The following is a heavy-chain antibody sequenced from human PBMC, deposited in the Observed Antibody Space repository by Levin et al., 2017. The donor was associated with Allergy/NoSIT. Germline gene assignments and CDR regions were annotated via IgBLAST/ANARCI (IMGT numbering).Heavy chain of an antibody. V-gene: IGHV3-11*01. J-gene: IGHJ6*02. CDR2: ISSSGSTI. Sequence: GESLKISCAASGFTFSDYYMSWIRQAPGKGLEWVSYISSSGSTIYYADSVKGRFTISRDNAKNSLYLQMNSLRAEDTAVYYCARPVVVGTLYYYGMDVWGQGTTVTVSS. CDR1: GFTFSDYY. D-gene: IGHD3-22*01. CDR3: ARPVVVGTLYYYGMDV.